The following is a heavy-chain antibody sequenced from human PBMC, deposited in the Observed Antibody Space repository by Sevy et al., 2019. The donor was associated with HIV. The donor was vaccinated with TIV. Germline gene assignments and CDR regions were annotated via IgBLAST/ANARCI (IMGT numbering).Heavy chain of an antibody. Sequence: ASVKVSCQASGYTFTSYRIYWVRQAPGQGLEWMGWISPFNGDTNYAQKLQGRDTMITDTSTNTAYMEMRSLRSDETAVYYCARAYCSGGSCYSLAYWGQGTLVTVSS. J-gene: IGHJ4*02. V-gene: IGHV1-18*01. CDR3: ARAYCSGGSCYSLAY. D-gene: IGHD2-15*01. CDR2: ISPFNGDT. CDR1: GYTFTSYR.